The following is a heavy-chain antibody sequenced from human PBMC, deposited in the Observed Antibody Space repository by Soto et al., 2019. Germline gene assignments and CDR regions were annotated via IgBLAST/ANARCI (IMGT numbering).Heavy chain of an antibody. Sequence: QVQLVQSGAAVKKPGSSVKVSCKASGGTFSSYAISWVQQAPGQGLEWMGGIIPIFGTPNYAQKFQGRVTMTADESTSTAYMELSSLRSEDTAVYYCGVFGSGNYYYGMDVWGPGTTVTVSS. V-gene: IGHV1-69*12. CDR1: GGTFSSYA. D-gene: IGHD6-6*01. CDR2: IIPIFGTP. J-gene: IGHJ6*02. CDR3: GVFGSGNYYYGMDV.